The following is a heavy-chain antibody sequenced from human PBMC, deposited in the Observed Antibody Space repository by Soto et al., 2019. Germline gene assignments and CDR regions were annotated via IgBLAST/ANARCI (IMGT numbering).Heavy chain of an antibody. V-gene: IGHV3-23*01. CDR3: AKRLYCSSTRCYGFNS. CDR1: GFTFSNSA. D-gene: IGHD2-2*01. Sequence: PGGSLRLSCAASGFTFSNSAMSWVRQPPGMGLEWVSAISGSGDDTYYADSVKGRFTISKDNSKNTLYLQMNSLRVDDTAIYYCAKRLYCSSTRCYGFNSWGRGTLVTVSS. J-gene: IGHJ4*02. CDR2: ISGSGDDT.